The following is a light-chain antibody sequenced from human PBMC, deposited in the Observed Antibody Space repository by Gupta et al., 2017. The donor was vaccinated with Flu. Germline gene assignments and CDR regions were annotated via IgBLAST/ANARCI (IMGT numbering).Light chain of an antibody. V-gene: IGKV1-9*01. CDR2: VAS. Sequence: PSFLSASVGDEVSITCRASQGISNYLAWYQHKPGKAPKLLIYVASILQSGVPSRFSGTASGTEFTLTISTLQPEDFATYYCQQLDRYAHTFGPGTKLEI. J-gene: IGKJ2*01. CDR3: QQLDRYAHT. CDR1: QGISNY.